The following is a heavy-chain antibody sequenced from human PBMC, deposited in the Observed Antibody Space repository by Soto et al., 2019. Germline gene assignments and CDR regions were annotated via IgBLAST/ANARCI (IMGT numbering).Heavy chain of an antibody. Sequence: QVQLVQSGAEVKKPGSSVKVSCKASGGTFSSYAISWVRQAPGQGLEWMGGIIPIFGTANYAQKFQGRVTITADESTSTAYMELSSLRSEDTAVYYCARDTDQVGATRAYWYFDLWGRGTLVTVSS. CDR3: ARDTDQVGATRAYWYFDL. D-gene: IGHD1-26*01. J-gene: IGHJ2*01. CDR2: IIPIFGTA. V-gene: IGHV1-69*01. CDR1: GGTFSSYA.